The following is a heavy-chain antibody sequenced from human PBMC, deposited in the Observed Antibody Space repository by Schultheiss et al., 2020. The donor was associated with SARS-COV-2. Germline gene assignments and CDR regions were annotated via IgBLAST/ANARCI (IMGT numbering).Heavy chain of an antibody. CDR1: GGSISSSSYY. CDR3: ARRWIGVVVPAAFDP. CDR2: IYYSGST. Sequence: SQTLSLTCPVSGGSISSSSYYWGWIRQPPGKGLEWIGSIYYSGSTYYNPSLKSRVTISVDTSKNQFSLKLSSVTAADTAVYYCARRWIGVVVPAAFDPWGQGTLVTVSS. V-gene: IGHV4-39*01. J-gene: IGHJ5*02. D-gene: IGHD2-2*01.